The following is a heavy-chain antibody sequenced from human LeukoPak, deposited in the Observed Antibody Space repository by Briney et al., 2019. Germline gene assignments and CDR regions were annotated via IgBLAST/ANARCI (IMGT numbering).Heavy chain of an antibody. CDR2: MNPNSGNT. Sequence: ASVNVSCKASGYTFTSYDINWVRQATGQGLEWMGWMNPNSGNTGYAQKFQGRVTMTRNTSISTAYMELSSLRSEDTAVYYCARGPSVDDYGDYVWFDPWGQGTLVTASS. D-gene: IGHD4-17*01. CDR3: ARGPSVDDYGDYVWFDP. V-gene: IGHV1-8*01. CDR1: GYTFTSYD. J-gene: IGHJ5*02.